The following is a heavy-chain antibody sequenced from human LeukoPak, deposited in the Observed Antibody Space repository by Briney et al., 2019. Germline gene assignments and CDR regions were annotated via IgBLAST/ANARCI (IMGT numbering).Heavy chain of an antibody. V-gene: IGHV3-21*01. CDR2: ITSSSSYT. Sequence: PGGSLRLSCAAPGITFSNYNMNWVRQAPGKGLEWISAITSSSSYTFYADSVKGRFTISRDNAQNSLYLQMNSLRVEDTAIYYCARDPYNGAYSEGYYYYYMDAWGKGTTVTVSS. D-gene: IGHD1-1*01. J-gene: IGHJ6*03. CDR1: GITFSNYN. CDR3: ARDPYNGAYSEGYYYYYMDA.